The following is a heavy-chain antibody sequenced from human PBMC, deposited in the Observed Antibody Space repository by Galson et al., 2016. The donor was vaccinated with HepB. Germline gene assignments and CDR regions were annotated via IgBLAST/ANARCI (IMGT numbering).Heavy chain of an antibody. J-gene: IGHJ3*02. V-gene: IGHV3-30-3*01. CDR1: GFTLSKYH. CDR3: TREANDAFDI. CDR2: SFHDEDYT. Sequence: SLRLSCAASGFTLSKYHMHWVRQAPGKGLEWVALSFHDEDYTYYPDSVKGRFTISRDNTKGTLYLHMNSLRDVDTAVYYCTREANDAFDIWGQGTMVTVSS.